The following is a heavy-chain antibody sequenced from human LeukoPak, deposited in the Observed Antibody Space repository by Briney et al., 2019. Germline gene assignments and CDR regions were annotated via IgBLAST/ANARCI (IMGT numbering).Heavy chain of an antibody. CDR3: ARGYYDSSGYIV. V-gene: IGHV4-34*01. CDR2: INHSGST. D-gene: IGHD3-22*01. CDR1: GGSFSGYY. J-gene: IGHJ4*02. Sequence: SETLSLTCAVYGGSFSGYYWSWIRQPPGKGLEWIGEINHSGSTNYNPFLKSRVTISVDTSKNQFFLKLSSVTAADTAVYYCARGYYDSSGYIVWGQGTLVTVSS.